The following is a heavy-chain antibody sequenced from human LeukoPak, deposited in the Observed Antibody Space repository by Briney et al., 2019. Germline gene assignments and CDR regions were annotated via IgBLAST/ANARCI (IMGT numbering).Heavy chain of an antibody. CDR1: GFMFSKSW. Sequence: GGSLTLSCAASGFMFSKSWMHWVRPVPGKGLVWVARIYNDGSTTNYADSVKGRFTISRDNAKNSLYLQMNSLRAEDTAVYYCAELGITMIGGVWGKGTTVTISS. V-gene: IGHV3-74*01. CDR3: AELGITMIGGV. J-gene: IGHJ6*04. D-gene: IGHD3-10*02. CDR2: IYNDGSTT.